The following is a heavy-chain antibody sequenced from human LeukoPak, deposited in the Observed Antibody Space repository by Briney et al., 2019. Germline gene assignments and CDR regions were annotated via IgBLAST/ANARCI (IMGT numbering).Heavy chain of an antibody. Sequence: SETLSPTCAVYGGSFSGYYWSWIRQPPGKGLEWIGEINHSGSTNYNPSLKSRVTISVDTSKNQFSLRLSSVTAADTAVYYCAGRGDYSSSWYPGGYWGQGTLVTVSS. CDR2: INHSGST. V-gene: IGHV4-34*01. CDR1: GGSFSGYY. D-gene: IGHD6-13*01. J-gene: IGHJ4*02. CDR3: AGRGDYSSSWYPGGY.